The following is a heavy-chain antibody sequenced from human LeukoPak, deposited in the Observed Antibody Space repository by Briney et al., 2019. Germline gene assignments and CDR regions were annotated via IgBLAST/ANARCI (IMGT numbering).Heavy chain of an antibody. CDR1: GFIFSSYG. J-gene: IGHJ6*02. CDR3: AKDGGITLLGVVIGAYYYGMDV. V-gene: IGHV3-30*18. Sequence: GGSLRLSCAASGFIFSSYGMHWVRQAPGKGLEWVAVISYDGSKKYYADSVKGRFTISRDNSKNTLNLQMNSLRAEDTAVYYCAKDGGITLLGVVIGAYYYGMDVWGQGTTVTVSS. CDR2: ISYDGSKK. D-gene: IGHD3-3*01.